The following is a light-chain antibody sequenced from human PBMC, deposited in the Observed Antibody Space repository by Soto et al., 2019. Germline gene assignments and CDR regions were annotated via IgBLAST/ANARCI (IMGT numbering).Light chain of an antibody. CDR2: GNS. Sequence: QSVLTQPPSVSGALGQRVTISCTGSSSNIGAGYDVHWYQQLPGTAPKLLIYGNSNRPSGVPDRFSGSKSGTSASLAITGHQAEDVADYYCQSYDSSLRGLFGGGTKLTVL. J-gene: IGLJ2*01. CDR3: QSYDSSLRGL. V-gene: IGLV1-40*01. CDR1: SSNIGAGYD.